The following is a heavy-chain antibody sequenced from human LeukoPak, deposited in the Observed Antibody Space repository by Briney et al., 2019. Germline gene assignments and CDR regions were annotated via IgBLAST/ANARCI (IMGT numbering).Heavy chain of an antibody. Sequence: PSESLSLTCTVSGHSISGSGYYWSWIRQHPDKGLEWIGYIYYSGTTYYNPSLKSRVTMSVDTSKNQFSLKLISVTAADTAVYYCARVDGSWAFDIWGQGTLVTFSS. D-gene: IGHD3-10*01. CDR1: GHSISGSGYY. V-gene: IGHV4-31*03. CDR2: IYYSGTT. CDR3: ARVDGSWAFDI. J-gene: IGHJ3*02.